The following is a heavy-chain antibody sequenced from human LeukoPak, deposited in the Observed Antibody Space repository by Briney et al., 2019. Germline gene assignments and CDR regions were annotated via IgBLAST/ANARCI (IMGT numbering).Heavy chain of an antibody. V-gene: IGHV3-48*02. CDR2: IDSSISPI. J-gene: IGHJ4*02. Sequence: GGSLGLSCAASGLTFSTYNMNWVRQAPGKGLEWVSYIDSSISPIYYADSVKGRFTISRDNGKNSLYLQMNSLRDEDTAVYYCARDRCNGGSCYFDYWGQGTLVTVSS. CDR3: ARDRCNGGSCYFDY. CDR1: GLTFSTYN. D-gene: IGHD2-15*01.